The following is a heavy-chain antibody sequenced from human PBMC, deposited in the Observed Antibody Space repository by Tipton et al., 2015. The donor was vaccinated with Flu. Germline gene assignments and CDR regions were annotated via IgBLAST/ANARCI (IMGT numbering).Heavy chain of an antibody. CDR3: ARDMGHSRFDP. Sequence: QSGAEVRKPGASVKVSCKASGYTFSTYAIHWVRQAPGQRLQWMGWINAGNGDTKYSQEFQDRVTITKNTSASTAHMELSSLRSDDMGIYYCARDMGHSRFDPWVQGTLVAVSS. V-gene: IGHV1-3*03. D-gene: IGHD4-11*01. J-gene: IGHJ5*02. CDR1: GYTFSTYA. CDR2: INAGNGDT.